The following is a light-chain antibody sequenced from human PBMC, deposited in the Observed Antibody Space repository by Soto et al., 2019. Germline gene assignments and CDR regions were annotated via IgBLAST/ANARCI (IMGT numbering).Light chain of an antibody. Sequence: QSALTQPASVSGSPGQSITISCTGTSSDVGSYNLVSWYQQHPGKAPKLMIYEGSKRPSGVSNRFSGSKSGNTASLTISGLHAEDDADYYCSSYAGSSTVVFVGGTKLTVL. J-gene: IGLJ2*01. CDR1: SSDVGSYNL. CDR3: SSYAGSSTVV. CDR2: EGS. V-gene: IGLV2-23*01.